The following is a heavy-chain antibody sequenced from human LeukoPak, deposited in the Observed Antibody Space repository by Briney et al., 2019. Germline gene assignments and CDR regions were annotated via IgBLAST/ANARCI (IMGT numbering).Heavy chain of an antibody. J-gene: IGHJ3*02. CDR1: GVSISSGGYY. CDR2: IYYSGST. CDR3: AREFVVPISPVAFDI. D-gene: IGHD2-21*01. V-gene: IGHV4-30-4*08. Sequence: ASESLSLTCTVSGVSISSGGYYWSWIPQPPGKGLEWTGYIYYSGSTYYNPSLKSRVTISVDTSKNQFSLKLSSVTAADTAVYYCAREFVVPISPVAFDIWGQGTMVTVSS.